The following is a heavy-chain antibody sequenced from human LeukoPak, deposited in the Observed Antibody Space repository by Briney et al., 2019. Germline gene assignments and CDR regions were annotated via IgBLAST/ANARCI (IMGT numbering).Heavy chain of an antibody. J-gene: IGHJ6*04. D-gene: IGHD3-10*02. CDR2: ITSGSRYT. CDR1: VFTFSTYN. Sequence: GGSLRLSCAASVFTFSTYNMNWVRQAPGKGLEWVSSITSGSRYTFYADSVKGRFTISRDNAKNSLYLQMNSLRAEDTAVYYCAELGITMIGGVWGKGTTVTISS. V-gene: IGHV3-21*01. CDR3: AELGITMIGGV.